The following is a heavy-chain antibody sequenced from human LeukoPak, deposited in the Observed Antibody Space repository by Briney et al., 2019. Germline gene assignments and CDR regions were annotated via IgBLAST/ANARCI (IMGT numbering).Heavy chain of an antibody. CDR3: ARDHTYYYGSGSLNWFDP. CDR2: IYYSGST. J-gene: IGHJ5*02. V-gene: IGHV4-59*02. CDR1: GGSVSSYY. Sequence: PSETLSLTCTVSGGSVSSYYWSWIRQPPGKGLEWIGYIYYSGSTNYNPSLKSRVTISVDTSKNQFSLKLSSVTAADTAVYYCARDHTYYYGSGSLNWFDPWGQGTLVTVSS. D-gene: IGHD3-10*01.